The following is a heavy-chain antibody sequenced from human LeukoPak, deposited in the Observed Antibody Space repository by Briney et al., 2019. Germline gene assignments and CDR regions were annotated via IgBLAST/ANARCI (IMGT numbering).Heavy chain of an antibody. CDR3: ARGVYIAAAQYGY. D-gene: IGHD6-13*01. J-gene: IGHJ4*02. Sequence: PSETLSLTCTVSGGSISNYYWSWIRQPPGKGLEWIGYIYYSGTTNYNPSLKSRVTISVDTSKNQFSLKLNSVTAADTVVYYCARGVYIAAAQYGYWGQGTLVTVSS. CDR1: GGSISNYY. V-gene: IGHV4-59*01. CDR2: IYYSGTT.